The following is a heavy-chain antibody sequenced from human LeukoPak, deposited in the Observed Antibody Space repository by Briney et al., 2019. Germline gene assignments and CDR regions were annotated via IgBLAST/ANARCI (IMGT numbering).Heavy chain of an antibody. V-gene: IGHV3-7*01. D-gene: IGHD2-15*01. J-gene: IGHJ4*02. Sequence: PGGSLRLSCAASGFTFSSYWMSWVRQAPGKGQEWVAKIEKDGSEKHYVDSVKGRFTISRGNAKKSLYLQVNSLRIEDTAVYYCAREGTPGYFDSWGQGTLVTVSS. CDR2: IEKDGSEK. CDR1: GFTFSSYW. CDR3: AREGTPGYFDS.